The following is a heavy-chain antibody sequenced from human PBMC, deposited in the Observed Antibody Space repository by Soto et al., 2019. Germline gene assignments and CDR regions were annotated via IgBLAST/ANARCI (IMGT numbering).Heavy chain of an antibody. Sequence: ASETLSLTCTVSGGSISSYYWSWIRQPPGKGLEWIGYIYYSGSTNYNPSLKSRVTISVDTSENQFSLKLSSVTAADTAVYYCASTPITGTTGLFDYWGQGTLVTVSS. V-gene: IGHV4-59*01. D-gene: IGHD1-7*01. CDR1: GGSISSYY. J-gene: IGHJ4*02. CDR2: IYYSGST. CDR3: ASTPITGTTGLFDY.